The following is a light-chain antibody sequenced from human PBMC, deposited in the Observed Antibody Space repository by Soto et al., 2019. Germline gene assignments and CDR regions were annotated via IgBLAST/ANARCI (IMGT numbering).Light chain of an antibody. CDR3: SSYTSSRTLV. CDR2: EVI. V-gene: IGLV2-14*03. Sequence: QSALTQPASVSGSPGQSITISCTGTDSDVGGYNYVSWYQQRPGKAPKLMIYEVINRPSGVSTRFSGSKSASTASLTISGLQAEDEADYYCSSYTSSRTLVFGGGTKVTVL. J-gene: IGLJ3*02. CDR1: DSDVGGYNY.